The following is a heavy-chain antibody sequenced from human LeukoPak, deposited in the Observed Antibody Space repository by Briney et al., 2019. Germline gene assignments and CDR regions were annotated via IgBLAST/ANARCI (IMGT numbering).Heavy chain of an antibody. D-gene: IGHD2/OR15-2a*01. CDR2: IKSKTDGGTT. Sequence: GGSLRLSCAASGITVSDAWMIGVRQAPGKGLEWVGRIKSKTDGGTTDYAAPVKGRFTVSRDDSKNTLYLQMNSLRTEDTALYYCTTGFSTGNWGQGTLVTVSS. CDR3: TTGFSTGN. CDR1: GITVSDAW. V-gene: IGHV3-15*01. J-gene: IGHJ4*02.